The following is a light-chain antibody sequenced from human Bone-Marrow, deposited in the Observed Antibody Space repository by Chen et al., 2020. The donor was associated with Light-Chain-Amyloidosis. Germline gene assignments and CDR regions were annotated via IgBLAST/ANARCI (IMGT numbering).Light chain of an antibody. J-gene: IGLJ2*01. Sequence: QSALTQHASVSGSPGQSITISCPETSSDVGSYNLVSWYQQHPDKAPKLMIYEDNIRPSGVSSRFSGSKSGNTASLTISGLQAEDQADYYCCSYGGRGSLDVVFGGGTKLTVL. CDR2: EDN. V-gene: IGLV2-23*01. CDR3: CSYGGRGSLDVV. CDR1: SSDVGSYNL.